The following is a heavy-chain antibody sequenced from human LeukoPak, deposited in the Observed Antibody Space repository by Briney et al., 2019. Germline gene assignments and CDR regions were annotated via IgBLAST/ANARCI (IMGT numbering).Heavy chain of an antibody. V-gene: IGHV5-51*01. J-gene: IGHJ6*02. CDR1: GYSFTSYW. Sequence: GESLKISCKGSGYSFTSYWIGWVRQMPGKGLEWTGIIYPGDSDTRYSPSFQGQVTISADKSISTAYLQWSSLKASDTAMYYCARGWLLAFYGMDVWGQGTTVTVSS. CDR2: IYPGDSDT. D-gene: IGHD3-22*01. CDR3: ARGWLLAFYGMDV.